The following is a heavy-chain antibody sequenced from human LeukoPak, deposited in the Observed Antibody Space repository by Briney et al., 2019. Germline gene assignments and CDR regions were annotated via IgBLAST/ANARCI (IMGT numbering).Heavy chain of an antibody. CDR1: GFTFSNAW. D-gene: IGHD6-19*01. J-gene: IGHJ6*02. CDR2: IKSKTDGGTT. V-gene: IGHV3-15*01. Sequence: PGGSLRLSCAASGFTFSNAWMSWVRQAPGKGLEWVGRIKSKTDGGTTDYAAPVKGRFTISGDDSKNTLYLQMNSLKTEDTAVYYCRGRAVGRTTSKAYGMDVWGQGTTVTVSS. CDR3: RGRAVGRTTSKAYGMDV.